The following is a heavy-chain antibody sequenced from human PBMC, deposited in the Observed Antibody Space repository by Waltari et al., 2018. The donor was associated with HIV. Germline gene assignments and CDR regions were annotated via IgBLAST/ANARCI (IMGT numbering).Heavy chain of an antibody. CDR3: AKAVMETAVSSPVDC. V-gene: IGHV3-23*01. CDR1: GFTFNNFA. CDR2: ISGSGGTT. D-gene: IGHD5-18*01. Sequence: AASGFTFNNFAMSWVRQAPGKGLEWVSVISGSGGTTYYADSVKGRFTVSRDNFKNTVYLQMNSLRAGDTAIYYCAKAVMETAVSSPVDCWGQGALVTVSS. J-gene: IGHJ4*02.